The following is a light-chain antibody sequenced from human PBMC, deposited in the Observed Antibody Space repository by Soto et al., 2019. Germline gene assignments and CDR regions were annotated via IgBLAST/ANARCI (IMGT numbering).Light chain of an antibody. CDR1: SSDVGGYNY. Sequence: QSALTQPASVSGSPGQSITISCTGTSSDVGGYNYVSWYQQHPGKAPKLMIYDVSNRPSGVSNRFSGSKSSNTASLTISGLQAEDEADYYCSSYTRGSVVFGGGTKLTVL. V-gene: IGLV2-14*01. CDR3: SSYTRGSVV. CDR2: DVS. J-gene: IGLJ2*01.